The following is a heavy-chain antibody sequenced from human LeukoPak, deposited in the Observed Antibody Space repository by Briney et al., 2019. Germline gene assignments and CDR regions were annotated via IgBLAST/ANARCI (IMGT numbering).Heavy chain of an antibody. Sequence: PSETLCLTCAVYGGSFSGYYWSWIRQPPGKGREWVGETNHSGRTNYNPSLKSRVTISVDTSKNQFSRKLSSVTAADTAVCYCARGGYCTNGVCYRRYFDYWGEGTLGTVSS. V-gene: IGHV4-34*01. CDR2: TNHSGRT. CDR3: ARGGYCTNGVCYRRYFDY. J-gene: IGHJ4*02. CDR1: GGSFSGYY. D-gene: IGHD2-8*01.